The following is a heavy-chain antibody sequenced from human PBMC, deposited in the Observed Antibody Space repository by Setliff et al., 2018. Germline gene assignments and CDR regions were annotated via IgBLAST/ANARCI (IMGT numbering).Heavy chain of an antibody. J-gene: IGHJ4*02. D-gene: IGHD6-6*01. V-gene: IGHV4-34*01. CDR1: GGTFSDYY. CDR2: INHSGTT. Sequence: SETLSLTCGAYGGTFSDYYWTWTRQPPEKGLEWIGEINHSGTTNYNPSLKSRVTISVDTSKNQFALKLSSLTAADTAVYYCARGRNIAARHLDSWGQGTLVTVSS. CDR3: ARGRNIAARHLDS.